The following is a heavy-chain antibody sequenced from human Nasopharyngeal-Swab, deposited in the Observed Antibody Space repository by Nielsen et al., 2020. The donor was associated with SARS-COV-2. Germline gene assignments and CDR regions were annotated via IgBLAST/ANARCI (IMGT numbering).Heavy chain of an antibody. V-gene: IGHV3-23*01. Sequence: GESLKISCAASGFTFGSYAMSWVRQAPGKGLEWVSAISGSGGSTYYADSVKGRFTISRDNSKNTLYLQMNSLRAEDTAVYYCAKDVVRGVRFYWGQGTLVTVSS. CDR1: GFTFGSYA. J-gene: IGHJ4*02. D-gene: IGHD3-10*01. CDR2: ISGSGGST. CDR3: AKDVVRGVRFY.